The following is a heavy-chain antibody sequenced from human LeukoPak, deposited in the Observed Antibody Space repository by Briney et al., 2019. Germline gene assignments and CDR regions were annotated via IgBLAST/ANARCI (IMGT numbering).Heavy chain of an antibody. J-gene: IGHJ4*02. V-gene: IGHV1-18*01. CDR2: ISAYNGNT. CDR3: ARDKFGIAAAGTSGIDY. D-gene: IGHD6-13*01. Sequence: ASVKVSCKASGYTSTSYGISWVRQAPGQGLEWMGWISAYNGNTNYAQKLQGRVTMTTDTSTSTAYMELRSLRSDDTAVYYCARDKFGIAAAGTSGIDYWGQGTLVTVSS. CDR1: GYTSTSYG.